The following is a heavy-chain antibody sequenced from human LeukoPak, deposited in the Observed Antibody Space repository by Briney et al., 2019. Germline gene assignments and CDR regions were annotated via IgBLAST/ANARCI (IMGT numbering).Heavy chain of an antibody. V-gene: IGHV3-66*01. CDR1: GFTVSSSY. D-gene: IGHD5-18*01. Sequence: PGGSLRLSCVASGFTVSSSYMSWVRQAPGKGLEWVSVIYSGGTTYYADSVKGRFTISRDNSKNTSYLQMNSLRVEDTAVYYCAREGYSYGPFDYWGQGNLVTVSS. CDR2: IYSGGTT. CDR3: AREGYSYGPFDY. J-gene: IGHJ4*02.